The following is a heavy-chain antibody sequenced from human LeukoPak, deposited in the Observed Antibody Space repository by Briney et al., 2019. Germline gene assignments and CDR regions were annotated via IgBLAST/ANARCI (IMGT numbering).Heavy chain of an antibody. Sequence: NSSETLSLTCTVSGGSISSYYWSWIRQPPGKGLEWIGYIYYSGSTNYNPSLKSRVTISVDTSKNQFSLKLSSVTAADTVVYYSARFRSGYYSTNPAFDYWGQGTLVTVSS. CDR3: ARFRSGYYSTNPAFDY. V-gene: IGHV4-59*01. J-gene: IGHJ4*02. D-gene: IGHD3-22*01. CDR2: IYYSGST. CDR1: GGSISSYY.